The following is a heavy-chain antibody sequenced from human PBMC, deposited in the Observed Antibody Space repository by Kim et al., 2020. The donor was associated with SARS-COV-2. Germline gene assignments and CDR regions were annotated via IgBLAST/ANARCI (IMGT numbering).Heavy chain of an antibody. V-gene: IGHV1-18*01. CDR2: ISPYNGNT. Sequence: SVKVSCKASGYSFTSYGISWVRQAPGQGLEWMGWISPYNGNTNYTQKLQGRVTMTTDTSTTTAYMELRSLRSDDTAVYYCARNYYYHTDVWGKGTTVTVSS. J-gene: IGHJ6*03. CDR1: GYSFTSYG. CDR3: ARNYYYHTDV.